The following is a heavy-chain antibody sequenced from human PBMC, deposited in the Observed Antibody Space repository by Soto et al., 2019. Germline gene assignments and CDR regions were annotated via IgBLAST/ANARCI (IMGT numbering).Heavy chain of an antibody. D-gene: IGHD3-10*01. CDR1: GGSFSGYI. J-gene: IGHJ5*02. Sequence: SETLSLTCAVNGGSFSGYIWTWIRQTPGKGLQWIGQINHSGSAVYNPSLKTRITISVDTSKNQFSLKLNSVTAADTAVYYCARRLEEFGNYWFDPWGQGTLVTVSS. V-gene: IGHV4-34*01. CDR2: INHSGSA. CDR3: ARRLEEFGNYWFDP.